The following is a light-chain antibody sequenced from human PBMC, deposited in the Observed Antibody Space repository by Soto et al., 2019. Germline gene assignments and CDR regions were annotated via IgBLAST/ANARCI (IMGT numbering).Light chain of an antibody. CDR1: QRIGKY. J-gene: IGKJ3*01. CDR3: QQSYTAPFT. CDR2: AAS. Sequence: DIQLSQSPSTLSASVGDTVTITCRASQRIGKYLNWYQQKPGKAPKLLIYAASSLQPGAPSSFSGSGSGTDFPLTISSLHVEVVATYYCQQSYTAPFTFGHGTQV. V-gene: IGKV1-39*01.